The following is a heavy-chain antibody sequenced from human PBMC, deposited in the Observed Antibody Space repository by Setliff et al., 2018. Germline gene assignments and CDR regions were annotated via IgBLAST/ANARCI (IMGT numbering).Heavy chain of an antibody. J-gene: IGHJ6*03. V-gene: IGHV4-61*09. CDR2: IYTSGTT. D-gene: IGHD3-10*01. CDR1: GGSISSGSYY. CDR3: ARSNMGNYYDSGRYYYYYYMDV. Sequence: PSETLSLTCSVSGGSISSGSYYWTWIRQPAGKGLERIGHIYTSGTTKYNPSLKSRVTISVDASKNQFFLKLTSVTAADTAVYYCARSNMGNYYDSGRYYYYYYMDVWGKGTTVTVSS.